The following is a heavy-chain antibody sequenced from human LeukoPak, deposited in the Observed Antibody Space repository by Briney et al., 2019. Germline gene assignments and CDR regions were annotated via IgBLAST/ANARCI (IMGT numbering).Heavy chain of an antibody. CDR1: GGSFSGYY. CDR2: INHSGST. J-gene: IGHJ4*02. D-gene: IGHD2-2*01. CDR3: ARGFVEDIVVVPAASFDY. Sequence: SETLSLTCAVYGGSFSGYYWSWIRQPPGKGLEWIGEINHSGSTNYNPFLKSRVTISVDTSKNQFSLKLSSVTAADTAVYYCARGFVEDIVVVPAASFDYWGQGTLVTVSS. V-gene: IGHV4-34*01.